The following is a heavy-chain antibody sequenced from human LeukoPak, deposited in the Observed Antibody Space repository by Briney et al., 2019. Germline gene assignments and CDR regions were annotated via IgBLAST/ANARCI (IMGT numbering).Heavy chain of an antibody. D-gene: IGHD4-17*01. Sequence: SETLSLTCTVSGGSISSYYWSWIRQPPGKGLGWIGYIYYSGSTNYNPSLKSRVTVSVDTSKNQFSLKLSSVTAADTAVYYCARRRLRSDYYYGMDVWGQGTTVTVSS. J-gene: IGHJ6*02. CDR3: ARRRLRSDYYYGMDV. CDR2: IYYSGST. CDR1: GGSISSYY. V-gene: IGHV4-59*08.